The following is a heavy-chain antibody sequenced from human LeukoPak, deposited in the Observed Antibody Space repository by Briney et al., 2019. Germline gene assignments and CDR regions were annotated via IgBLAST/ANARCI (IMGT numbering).Heavy chain of an antibody. J-gene: IGHJ6*03. CDR3: VRAGGYHYQNYMDV. V-gene: IGHV1-69*06. Sequence: SVKVSCKASGGIFNSYSISWVRQAPGQGLEWMGGIIAIFNTANCAQKFQGRVTITADKSTTTAYMELSSLRSEDTAVYYCVRAGGYHYQNYMDVWGKGTTVTVSS. D-gene: IGHD3-22*01. CDR2: IIAIFNTA. CDR1: GGIFNSYS.